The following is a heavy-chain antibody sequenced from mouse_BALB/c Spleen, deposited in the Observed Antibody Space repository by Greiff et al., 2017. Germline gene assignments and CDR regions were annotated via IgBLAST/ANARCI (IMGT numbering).Heavy chain of an antibody. D-gene: IGHD2-2*01. V-gene: IGHV3-8*02. CDR1: GDSITSGY. CDR2: ISYSGST. J-gene: IGHJ3*01. Sequence: EVQLQESGPSLVKPSQTLSLTCSVTGDSITSGYWNWIRKFPGNKLEYMGYISYSGSTYYNPSLKSRISITRDTSKNQYYLQLNSVTTEDTATYYCARYGYERKAWFAYWGQGTLVTVSA. CDR3: ARYGYERKAWFAY.